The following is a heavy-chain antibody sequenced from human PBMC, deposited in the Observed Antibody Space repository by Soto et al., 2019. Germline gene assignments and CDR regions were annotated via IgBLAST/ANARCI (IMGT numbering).Heavy chain of an antibody. CDR1: GFTFDDYA. CDR3: AKDMRGYPLDY. J-gene: IGHJ4*02. V-gene: IGHV3-9*01. CDR2: INWKSGII. Sequence: PGGSLRLSCAASGFTFDDYAMHWVRQAPGKGLEWVSGINWKSGIIGYADSVKGRFTISRDNAKNSLYLQMNSLRTEDTALYYCAKDMRGYPLDYWGQGT. D-gene: IGHD3-22*01.